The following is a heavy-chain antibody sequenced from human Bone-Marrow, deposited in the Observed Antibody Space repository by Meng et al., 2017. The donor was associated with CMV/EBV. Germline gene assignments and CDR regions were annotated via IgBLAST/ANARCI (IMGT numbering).Heavy chain of an antibody. CDR1: GITLSRNG. V-gene: IGHV3-23*01. CDR2: VNGAGLIT. CDR3: VEGGYSYVYPNN. D-gene: IGHD5-18*01. Sequence: CAASGITLSRNGMRWVSQAPGKGPAWVSSVNGAGLITNYADSVKGRFTISRDNSMNTLYLQMNSLRAEDTAVYYCVEGGYSYVYPNNWGQGTLVTVSS. J-gene: IGHJ4*02.